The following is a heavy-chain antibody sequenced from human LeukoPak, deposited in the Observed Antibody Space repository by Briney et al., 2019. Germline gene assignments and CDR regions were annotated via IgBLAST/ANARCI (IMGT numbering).Heavy chain of an antibody. V-gene: IGHV4-59*01. Sequence: SETLSLTCTVSGGSISSYYWSWIRQPPGKGLEWIGYIYYSGSTNYNPSLKSRVTISVDTSKNQFSLKLSSVTAADTAVYYCARGGELRYFDWLLPYIDYWGQGTLVTVSS. CDR3: ARGGELRYFDWLLPYIDY. D-gene: IGHD3-9*01. CDR2: IYYSGST. CDR1: GGSISSYY. J-gene: IGHJ4*02.